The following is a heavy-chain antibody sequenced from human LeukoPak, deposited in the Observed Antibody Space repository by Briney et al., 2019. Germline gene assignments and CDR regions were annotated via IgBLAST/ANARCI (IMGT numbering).Heavy chain of an antibody. CDR3: ARLRYRYDFWSGYPPYYYGMDV. V-gene: IGHV1-18*01. J-gene: IGHJ6*02. Sequence: ASVKVSCKASGYTFTSYGISWVRQAPGQGLEWMGWISAYNGNTNYAQKLQGRVTMTTDTSTSTAYMELRSLRSDDTAVYYCARLRYRYDFWSGYPPYYYGMDVWGQGTTVTVSS. CDR2: ISAYNGNT. CDR1: GYTFTSYG. D-gene: IGHD3-3*01.